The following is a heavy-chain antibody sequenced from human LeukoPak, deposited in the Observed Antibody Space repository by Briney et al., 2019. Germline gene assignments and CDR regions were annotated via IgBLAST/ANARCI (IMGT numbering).Heavy chain of an antibody. CDR2: ISYDGSNK. V-gene: IGHV3-30-3*01. CDR1: GFTFSSYA. D-gene: IGHD6-19*01. CDR3: ARADLARQWRLSPDLTQDAFDI. J-gene: IGHJ3*02. Sequence: PGGSLRLSCAASGFTFSSYAMHWVRQAPGKGLEWVAVISYDGSNKYYADSVKGRFTISRDNSKNTLYLQMNSLRAEDTAVYYCARADLARQWRLSPDLTQDAFDIWGQGTMVTVSS.